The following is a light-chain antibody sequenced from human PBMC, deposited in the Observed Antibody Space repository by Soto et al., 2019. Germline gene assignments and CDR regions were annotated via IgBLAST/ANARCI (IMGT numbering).Light chain of an antibody. CDR3: QQYNNWSPGT. J-gene: IGKJ2*01. CDR2: GAS. V-gene: IGKV3-15*01. Sequence: EIVMTQSPATLSVSPGERATLSCRASPSVSSNLAWYQQKPGQAPRLLIYGASTRATGIPARFSGSGSGTEFTLTISSLQSEDFAVYYCQQYNNWSPGTFGQGTKLEIK. CDR1: PSVSSN.